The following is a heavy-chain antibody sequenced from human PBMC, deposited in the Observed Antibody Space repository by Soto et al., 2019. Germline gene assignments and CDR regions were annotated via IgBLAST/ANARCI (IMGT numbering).Heavy chain of an antibody. CDR1: GFTFSNLA. CDR3: AKDRIAAAGAYYYYGMDV. V-gene: IGHV3-23*01. D-gene: IGHD6-13*01. CDR2: ISGSGGST. J-gene: IGHJ6*02. Sequence: TWGSLRLPWTASGFTFSNLARSRVRQANGKGLEWVSAISGSGGSTYYADSVKGRFTISRDNSKNTLYLQMNSLRAEDTAVYYCAKDRIAAAGAYYYYGMDVWGQGTTVTVSS.